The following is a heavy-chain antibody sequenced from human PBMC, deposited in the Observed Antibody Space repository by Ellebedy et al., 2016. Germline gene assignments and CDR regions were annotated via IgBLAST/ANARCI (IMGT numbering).Heavy chain of an antibody. J-gene: IGHJ3*02. CDR2: INSDGSST. D-gene: IGHD2-15*01. Sequence: GGSLRLSXAASGFTFSSYWMHWVRQAPGKGLVWVSRINSDGSSTSYADSVKGRFTISRDNAKNTLYLQMNSLRAEDTAVYYCAREGFGGIVVVVAATASGGFDIWGQGTMVTVSS. CDR1: GFTFSSYW. CDR3: AREGFGGIVVVVAATASGGFDI. V-gene: IGHV3-74*01.